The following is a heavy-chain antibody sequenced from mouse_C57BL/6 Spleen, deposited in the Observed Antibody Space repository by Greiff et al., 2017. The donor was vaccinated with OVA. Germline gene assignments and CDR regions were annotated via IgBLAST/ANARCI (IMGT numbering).Heavy chain of an antibody. D-gene: IGHD2-3*01. J-gene: IGHJ1*03. V-gene: IGHV1-64*01. CDR3: AREEIYDGYYWYFDV. CDR1: GYTFTSYW. CDR2: IHPNSGST. Sequence: VQLQQPGAELVKPGASVKLSCKASGYTFTSYWMPWVKQRPGQGLEWIGMIHPNSGSTNYNEKFKSKATLTVDKSSSTAYMQLSSLTSEDSAVYYCAREEIYDGYYWYFDVWGTGTTVTVSS.